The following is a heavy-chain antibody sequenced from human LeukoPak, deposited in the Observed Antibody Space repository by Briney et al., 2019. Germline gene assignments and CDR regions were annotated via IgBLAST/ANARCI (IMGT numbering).Heavy chain of an antibody. D-gene: IGHD2-15*01. CDR2: INPYSGDT. CDR1: GYTFTGYY. V-gene: IGHV1-2*02. J-gene: IGHJ4*02. Sequence: ASVKVSCKASGYTFTGYYVHWVRQAPGQGLEWMGWINPYSGDTNYAQKFQGRVTMTRDTSISTAYMELSSLTFDDTAVYYCGRGTIAVVAADLRTDQWGQGTLVIVSS. CDR3: GRGTIAVVAADLRTDQ.